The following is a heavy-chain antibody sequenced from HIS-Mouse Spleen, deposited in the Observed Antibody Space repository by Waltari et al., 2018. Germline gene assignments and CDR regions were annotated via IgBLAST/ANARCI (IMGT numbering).Heavy chain of an antibody. Sequence: EVQLVESGGGLVQPGGSLRLSWAASGFTFVGCWRSWVRKAPGKGLEWVANIKQDGSEKYYVDSVKGRFTISRDNAKNSLYLQMNSLRAEDTAVYYCAREGDSGSYFDYWGQGTLVTVSS. CDR3: AREGDSGSYFDY. CDR1: GFTFVGCW. J-gene: IGHJ4*02. D-gene: IGHD1-26*01. V-gene: IGHV3-7*01. CDR2: IKQDGSEK.